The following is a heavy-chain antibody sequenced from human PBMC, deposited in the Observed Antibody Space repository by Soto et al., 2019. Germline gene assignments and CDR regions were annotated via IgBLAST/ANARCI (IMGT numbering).Heavy chain of an antibody. Sequence: EVQLLESGGGLVQPGGSLRLSCAASGFTFNSYVMSWVRQAPGKGLEWVSAISGSGGSTYYADSVKGRFTISRDNSKNTLYLQMNSLRAEDTAVYYCAKGGDYLHLFFDYWGQGTLVTVSS. CDR3: AKGGDYLHLFFDY. J-gene: IGHJ4*02. V-gene: IGHV3-23*01. CDR1: GFTFNSYV. D-gene: IGHD4-17*01. CDR2: ISGSGGST.